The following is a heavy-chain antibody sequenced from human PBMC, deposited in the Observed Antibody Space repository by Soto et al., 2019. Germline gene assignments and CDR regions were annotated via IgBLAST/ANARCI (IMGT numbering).Heavy chain of an antibody. J-gene: IGHJ4*02. Sequence: LSLTCAASGFTFSSYAMSWVRQAPGKGLEWVSAISGSGGSTYYADSVKGRFTISRDNSKNTLYLQMNSLRAEDTAVYYCAKGSLIVVVTATFDYWGQGTLVTVSS. CDR3: AKGSLIVVVTATFDY. CDR2: ISGSGGST. CDR1: GFTFSSYA. V-gene: IGHV3-23*01. D-gene: IGHD2-21*02.